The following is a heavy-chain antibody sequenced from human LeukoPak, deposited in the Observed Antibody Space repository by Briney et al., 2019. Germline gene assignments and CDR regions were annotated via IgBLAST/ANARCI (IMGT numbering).Heavy chain of an antibody. CDR3: ARDRYYYDTSGYYYILDY. V-gene: IGHV4-4*07. CDR1: GGSITSYY. CDR2: IHTSGIT. J-gene: IGHJ4*02. Sequence: SETLSLTCAASGGSITSYYWSWIRQPAGKGLEWIGRIHTSGITNYNPSLKSRVTMSGDTSKNEFSLKLSSVTAADTAVYYCARDRYYYDTSGYYYILDYWGQGTLVTVSS. D-gene: IGHD3-22*01.